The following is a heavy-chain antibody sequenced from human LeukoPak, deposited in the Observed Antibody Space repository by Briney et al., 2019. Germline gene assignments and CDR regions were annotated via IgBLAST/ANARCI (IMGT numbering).Heavy chain of an antibody. V-gene: IGHV3-21*01. Sequence: GGSLRLSCSASGFTFSSYTMNWVRQAPGKGLEWVSSISSSTTYIYYADSVKGRFTISRDNAKNSLYLQLNSLRAEDTAVYYCARGQDYYDSSGYYYALDFWGQGTLVTVSS. J-gene: IGHJ4*02. CDR1: GFTFSSYT. D-gene: IGHD3-22*01. CDR3: ARGQDYYDSSGYYYALDF. CDR2: ISSSTTYI.